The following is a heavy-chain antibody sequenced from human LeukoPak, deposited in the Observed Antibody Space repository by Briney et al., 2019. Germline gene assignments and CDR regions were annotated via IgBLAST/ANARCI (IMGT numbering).Heavy chain of an antibody. CDR1: EFTFSSYS. J-gene: IGHJ4*02. CDR3: TRKGSQWDFLVDY. Sequence: GGSLRLSCAASEFTFSSYSMNWVRQAPGKGLEWVSSISSSSSYIYYADSVKGRFTISRDNSKNTLYLQMDSLTAEDTAVYYCTRKGSQWDFLVDYWGQGTRVAVSP. D-gene: IGHD2/OR15-2a*01. V-gene: IGHV3-21*01. CDR2: ISSSSSYI.